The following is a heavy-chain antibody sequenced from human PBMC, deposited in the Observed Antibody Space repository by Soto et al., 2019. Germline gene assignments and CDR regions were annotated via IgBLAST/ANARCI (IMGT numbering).Heavy chain of an antibody. CDR2: LNTYNGNT. Sequence: QVQLVQSGTEVKNPGASVTVSCKASGYTFTSYGIIWVRQAPGQGLEWMGWLNTYNGNTNYAQKVQGRVTMTTDTSTRTASMELRSLRSDDTAVYYCARDGDGGKRGADHWGQGTLVTVSS. CDR3: ARDGDGGKRGADH. D-gene: IGHD2-15*01. V-gene: IGHV1-18*01. CDR1: GYTFTSYG. J-gene: IGHJ4*02.